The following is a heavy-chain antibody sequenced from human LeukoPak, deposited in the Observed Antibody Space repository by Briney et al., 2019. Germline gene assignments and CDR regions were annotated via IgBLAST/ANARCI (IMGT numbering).Heavy chain of an antibody. Sequence: SETLSLTCTVSGGSISSGNYYWSWIRQPAGKGLEWIGRIYTRGSTKYTPSLKSRVTMSVDTSKNQFSLKLSSVTAADTAVYYCARYDVWGSYRAFDYWGQGTLVTVFS. J-gene: IGHJ4*02. V-gene: IGHV4-61*02. CDR2: IYTRGST. CDR1: GGSISSGNYY. CDR3: ARYDVWGSYRAFDY. D-gene: IGHD3-16*02.